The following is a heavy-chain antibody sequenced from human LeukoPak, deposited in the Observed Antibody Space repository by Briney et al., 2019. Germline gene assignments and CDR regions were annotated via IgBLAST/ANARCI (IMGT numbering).Heavy chain of an antibody. Sequence: SQTLSLTCAISGDSVSSNSVAWNWIRQSPSRGLEWLGRTYYRSKWYNDYAVSVGSRITINSDTSKNQFSLQLNSVTPEDTAVYYCARQYSSGWNYYYGMDVWGQGTTVTVSS. CDR2: TYYRSKWYN. D-gene: IGHD6-19*01. J-gene: IGHJ6*02. CDR3: ARQYSSGWNYYYGMDV. CDR1: GDSVSSNSVA. V-gene: IGHV6-1*01.